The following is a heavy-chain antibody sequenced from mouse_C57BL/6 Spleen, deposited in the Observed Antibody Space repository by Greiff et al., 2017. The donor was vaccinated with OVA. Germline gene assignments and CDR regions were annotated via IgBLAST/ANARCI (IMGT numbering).Heavy chain of an antibody. Sequence: SGAELVRPGASVTLSCKASGYTFTDYEMHWVKQTPVHGLEWIGAIDPETGGTAYNQKFKGKAILTADKSSSTAYMELRSLTSEDSAVYYCTRHYGSSYGRVWFAYWGQGTLVTVSA. CDR3: TRHYGSSYGRVWFAY. D-gene: IGHD1-1*01. V-gene: IGHV1-15*01. J-gene: IGHJ3*01. CDR1: GYTFTDYE. CDR2: IDPETGGT.